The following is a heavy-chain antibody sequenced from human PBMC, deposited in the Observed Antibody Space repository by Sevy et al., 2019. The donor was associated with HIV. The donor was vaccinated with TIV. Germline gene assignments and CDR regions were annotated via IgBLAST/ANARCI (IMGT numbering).Heavy chain of an antibody. Sequence: GGSLRLSCAASGFTFSTYDIDWVRQAPGKGLEWVAIISYDGNYREYADSVRGRFSMSRDNSKNTVYLQMNGLSIEDTAVYYCAKNRPPGGSYFSRHAMDVWGRGTTVTVPS. D-gene: IGHD3-16*01. J-gene: IGHJ6*02. CDR1: GFTFSTYD. CDR3: AKNRPPGGSYFSRHAMDV. V-gene: IGHV3-30*18. CDR2: ISYDGNYR.